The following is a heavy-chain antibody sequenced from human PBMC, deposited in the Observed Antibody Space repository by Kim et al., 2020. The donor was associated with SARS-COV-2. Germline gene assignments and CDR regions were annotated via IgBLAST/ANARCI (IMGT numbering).Heavy chain of an antibody. Sequence: YADSVKGRFTISRDNAKSTLYLHMNSLRAEDTAVYYCASRRYTGTSYYFDYWGQGTLVTVSS. CDR3: ASRRYTGTSYYFDY. J-gene: IGHJ4*02. V-gene: IGHV3-74*01. D-gene: IGHD1-26*01.